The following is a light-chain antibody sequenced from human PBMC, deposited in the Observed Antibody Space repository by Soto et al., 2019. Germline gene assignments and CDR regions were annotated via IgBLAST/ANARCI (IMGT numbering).Light chain of an antibody. CDR3: QHTLKWPPT. V-gene: IGKV3-11*01. J-gene: IGKJ1*01. Sequence: EIVLTQSPATLSLSPGERATLSCRASQSINRHLAWYQQKPGQAPRLLILDASDRATGIPARFSGSGSGTDFTLTFSSLEPEDFAVYYCQHTLKWPPTFGQGTRVDI. CDR2: DAS. CDR1: QSINRH.